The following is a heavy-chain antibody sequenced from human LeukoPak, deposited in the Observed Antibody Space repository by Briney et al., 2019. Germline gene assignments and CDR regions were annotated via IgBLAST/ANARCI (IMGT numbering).Heavy chain of an antibody. CDR3: ARGLGSGSGSYYDGY. CDR2: IYHSGST. CDR1: GYSISSGYY. D-gene: IGHD3-10*01. Sequence: SETLSLTCAVSGYSISSGYYWGWIRQPPGKGLEWIGSIYHSGSTYYNPSLKSRVTISVDTSKNQFSLKLSSVTAADTAVYYCARGLGSGSGSYYDGYWGQGILVTVSS. V-gene: IGHV4-38-2*01. J-gene: IGHJ4*02.